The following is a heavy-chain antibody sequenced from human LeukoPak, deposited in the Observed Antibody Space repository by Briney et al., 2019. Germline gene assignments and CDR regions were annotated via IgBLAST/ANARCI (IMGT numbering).Heavy chain of an antibody. CDR2: ISAYSGNT. Sequence: ASVKVSRKASGYTFTSYGISWVRPAPGQGLEWMGWISAYSGNTNYAQKLQGRVTMTTDTSTSTAYMELRSLRSDDTAVYYCARVARIQYAFDIWGQGTMVTVSS. D-gene: IGHD6-6*01. CDR1: GYTFTSYG. J-gene: IGHJ3*02. V-gene: IGHV1-18*01. CDR3: ARVARIQYAFDI.